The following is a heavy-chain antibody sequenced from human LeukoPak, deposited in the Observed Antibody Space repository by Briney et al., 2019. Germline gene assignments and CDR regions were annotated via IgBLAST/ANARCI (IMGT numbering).Heavy chain of an antibody. CDR2: ISGSGGST. Sequence: GGSLRLSCAASGFTFSHFWMSWVRQAPGKGLEWVSAISGSGGSTYYADSVKGRFTISRDNSKNTLYLQMNSLRAEDTAVYYCAKPVLRFLEWAMDVWGQGTTVTVSS. CDR1: GFTFSHFW. CDR3: AKPVLRFLEWAMDV. V-gene: IGHV3-23*01. D-gene: IGHD3-3*01. J-gene: IGHJ6*02.